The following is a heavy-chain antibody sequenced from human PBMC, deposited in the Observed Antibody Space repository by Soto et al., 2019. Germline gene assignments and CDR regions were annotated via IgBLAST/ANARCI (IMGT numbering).Heavy chain of an antibody. Sequence: QVQLVQSGAAVKKPGSSVKVSCKASGGTFSSYAISWVRQAPGQGLEWMGGIIPIFGTANYAQKFQGRVTITADESTRTAYRELSSLRSEDTAVYYCARVGDFWSGYLDYWGQGTLVTVSS. CDR2: IIPIFGTA. J-gene: IGHJ4*02. CDR1: GGTFSSYA. CDR3: ARVGDFWSGYLDY. V-gene: IGHV1-69*12. D-gene: IGHD3-3*01.